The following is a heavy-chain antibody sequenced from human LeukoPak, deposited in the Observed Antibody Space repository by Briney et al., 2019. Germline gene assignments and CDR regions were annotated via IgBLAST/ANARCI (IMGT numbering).Heavy chain of an antibody. J-gene: IGHJ2*01. CDR3: ARKTGDYGWYFDL. V-gene: IGHV3-48*03. CDR1: GFTFSSYE. D-gene: IGHD4-17*01. CDR2: ISGSGSTI. Sequence: GGSLRLSCAASGFTFSSYEMNWVRQAPGRGLEWISYISGSGSTIYYADSVKGRFTISRDNAKNSLYLQMKSLRAEDTAVYYCARKTGDYGWYFDLWGRGTLVTVSS.